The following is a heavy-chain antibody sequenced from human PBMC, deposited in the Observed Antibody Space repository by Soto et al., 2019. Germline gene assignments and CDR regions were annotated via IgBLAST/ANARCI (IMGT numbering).Heavy chain of an antibody. CDR3: ARVVVVAAPYYYYMDV. D-gene: IGHD2-15*01. V-gene: IGHV4-59*01. Sequence: SETLSLTCTVSGGSISSYYWSWIRQPPGKGLEWIGYIYYSGSTNYNPSLKSRVTISVDTSKNQFSLKLSSVTAADTAVYYCARVVVVAAPYYYYMDVWGKGTTVTVSS. J-gene: IGHJ6*03. CDR1: GGSISSYY. CDR2: IYYSGST.